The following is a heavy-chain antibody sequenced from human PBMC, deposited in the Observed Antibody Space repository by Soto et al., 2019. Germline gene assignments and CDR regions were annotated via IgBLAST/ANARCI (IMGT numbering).Heavy chain of an antibody. D-gene: IGHD3-10*01. CDR2: IYHSGTA. J-gene: IGHJ4*02. CDR3: GTLPPRIDLTLFPIPT. CDR1: GGSVRSTNW. V-gene: IGHV4-4*02. Sequence: QVQLLQSGPGLVKPSGTLSLTCAVSGGSVRSTNWWTWVRQSPGKGLEWIGEIYHSGTATYNPSLRGRVTIAVDKANNQFALKRRSMTAAATAVDYCGTLPPRIDLTLFPIPTWGQGTLVAVSS.